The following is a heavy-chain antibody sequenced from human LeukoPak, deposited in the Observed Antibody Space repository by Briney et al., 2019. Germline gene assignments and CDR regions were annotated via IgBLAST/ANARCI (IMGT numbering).Heavy chain of an antibody. D-gene: IGHD5-18*01. Sequence: PGRSLRLSCAASGFTFSSYAMHWVRQAPGKGLEWVADISFDGNNRYYADSVKGRFTISRDNSKNTLYLQMNSMRVEDTAVYYCARETLHTAMITSFDYWGQGTLVTVSS. CDR2: ISFDGNNR. CDR1: GFTFSSYA. J-gene: IGHJ4*02. CDR3: ARETLHTAMITSFDY. V-gene: IGHV3-30-3*01.